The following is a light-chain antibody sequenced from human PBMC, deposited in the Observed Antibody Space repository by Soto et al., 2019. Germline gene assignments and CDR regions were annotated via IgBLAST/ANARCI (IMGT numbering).Light chain of an antibody. CDR3: QQYDNLPPFT. Sequence: DIQMTQSPSSLSASVGDRVTITCQASQDISNYLNWYQQKPGKAPKLLIYDASNLETGVPSRFSGSGSGTVFTFPIRSLQPEDIATYYCQQYDNLPPFTFGPGTKVDIK. CDR2: DAS. V-gene: IGKV1-33*01. J-gene: IGKJ3*01. CDR1: QDISNY.